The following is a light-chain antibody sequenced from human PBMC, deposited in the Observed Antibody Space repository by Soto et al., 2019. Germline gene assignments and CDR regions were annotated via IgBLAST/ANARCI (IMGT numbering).Light chain of an antibody. CDR1: SGHSNYA. CDR2: LNSDGSH. CDR3: QNWGSGIVV. Sequence: QPVLTQSPSASSSLGASVKLTCTLSSGHSNYAIAWHQQQSEKGPRYLMKLNSDGSHSKEDGIPDRFSGSSSGAERYLTISSLQSEDEADYYCQNWGSGIVVFGGGTKVTVL. J-gene: IGLJ2*01. V-gene: IGLV4-69*01.